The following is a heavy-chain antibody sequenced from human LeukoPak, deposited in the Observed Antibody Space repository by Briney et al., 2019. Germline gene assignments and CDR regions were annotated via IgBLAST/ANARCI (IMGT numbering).Heavy chain of an antibody. Sequence: SETLSLTCAVYGGSFSGYYWSWIRQPPGKGLEWIGEINHSGSTNYNPSLKSRVTISVDTSKNQFSLKLSSVTAADTAVYYCARVTYVTMVRGVRGTYNWFDPWGQGTLVTVSS. V-gene: IGHV4-34*01. D-gene: IGHD3-10*01. CDR2: INHSGST. CDR1: GGSFSGYY. J-gene: IGHJ5*02. CDR3: ARVTYVTMVRGVRGTYNWFDP.